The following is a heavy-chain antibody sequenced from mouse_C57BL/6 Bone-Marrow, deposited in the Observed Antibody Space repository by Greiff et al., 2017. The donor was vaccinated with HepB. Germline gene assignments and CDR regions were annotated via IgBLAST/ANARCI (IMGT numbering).Heavy chain of an antibody. CDR1: GFSFNTYA. CDR3: VRHNTWDAMDY. J-gene: IGHJ4*01. Sequence: EVMLVESGGGLVQPKGSLKLSCAASGFSFNTYAMNWVRQAPGKGLEWVARIRSKSNNYATYYADSVKDRFTISRDDSESMLYLQMNNLKTEDTAMYYCVRHNTWDAMDYWGQGTSVTVSS. CDR2: IRSKSNNYAT. D-gene: IGHD4-1*01. V-gene: IGHV10-1*01.